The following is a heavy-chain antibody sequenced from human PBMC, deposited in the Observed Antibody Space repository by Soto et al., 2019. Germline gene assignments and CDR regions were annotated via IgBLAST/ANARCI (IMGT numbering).Heavy chain of an antibody. D-gene: IGHD3-3*01. Sequence: SLRLSCAASGFTFSSYWMHWVRQAPGKGLVWVSRINSDGSSTSYADSVKGRFTISRDNAKNTLYLQMNSLRAEDTAVYYCARASYYDFWSGSTNWFDPWGQGTLVTVSS. CDR3: ARASYYDFWSGSTNWFDP. CDR2: INSDGSST. CDR1: GFTFSSYW. V-gene: IGHV3-74*01. J-gene: IGHJ5*02.